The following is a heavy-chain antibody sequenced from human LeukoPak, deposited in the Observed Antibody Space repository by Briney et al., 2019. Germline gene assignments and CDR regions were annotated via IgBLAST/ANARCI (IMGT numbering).Heavy chain of an antibody. CDR3: ARDSLSYRGRPEDY. J-gene: IGHJ4*02. D-gene: IGHD3-16*02. CDR2: ISSSSSYI. Sequence: GGSLRLSCAASGFTFSSYSMNWVRQAPGKGLEWVSSISSSSSYIYYADSVKGRFTISRDNAKNSLYLQMNSLRAEDTAVYYCARDSLSYRGRPEDYWGQGTLVTVSS. V-gene: IGHV3-21*01. CDR1: GFTFSSYS.